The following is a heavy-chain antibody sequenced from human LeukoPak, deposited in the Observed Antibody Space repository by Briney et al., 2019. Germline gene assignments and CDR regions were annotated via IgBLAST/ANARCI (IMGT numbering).Heavy chain of an antibody. CDR2: IYSDGTT. J-gene: IGHJ2*01. CDR1: GLTVSNNY. Sequence: PGGFLRLSCAASGLTVSNNYMSWVRQAPGKKLEWVSDIYSDGTTFYADSVKGRFTISRDNSKNTLYLQMNSLRAEDTAVYHCARYDFILISYFDLWGRGALVTVSS. V-gene: IGHV3-53*01. CDR3: ARYDFILISYFDL. D-gene: IGHD3-3*01.